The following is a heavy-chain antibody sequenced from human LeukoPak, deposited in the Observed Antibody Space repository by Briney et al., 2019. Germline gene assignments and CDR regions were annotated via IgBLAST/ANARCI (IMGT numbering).Heavy chain of an antibody. CDR3: ARDRYYYDSSGYLLRYFDY. J-gene: IGHJ4*02. V-gene: IGHV3-30-3*01. D-gene: IGHD3-22*01. Sequence: GRSLRLSCAASGFTFSSYAMHWVRQAPGKGLEWVAVISYDGSNKYYADSVKGRFTISRDNSKNTLYLRMNSLRAEDTAVYYCARDRYYYDSSGYLLRYFDYWGQGTLVTVSS. CDR1: GFTFSSYA. CDR2: ISYDGSNK.